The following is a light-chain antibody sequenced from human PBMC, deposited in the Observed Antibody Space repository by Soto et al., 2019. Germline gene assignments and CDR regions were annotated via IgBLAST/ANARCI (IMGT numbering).Light chain of an antibody. J-gene: IGKJ4*01. CDR3: QQYYNSPLT. CDR1: QSFLYSSNNKNY. CDR2: WAS. V-gene: IGKV4-1*01. Sequence: DIVMRQSPDALAASLRKRATLNCKSSQSFLYSSNNKNYLAWYQQKPGQPPKLLIYWASTRESGVPDRFSGSGSGTDFTLTISSLQAEDVAVYYCQQYYNSPLTFGGGTKVDIK.